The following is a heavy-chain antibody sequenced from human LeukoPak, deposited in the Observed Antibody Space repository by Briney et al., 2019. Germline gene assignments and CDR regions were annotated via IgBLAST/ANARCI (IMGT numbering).Heavy chain of an antibody. CDR3: ARVGELMVYAPHGPDDAFDI. V-gene: IGHV4-39*07. D-gene: IGHD2-8*01. CDR1: GGSISSSSYY. J-gene: IGHJ3*02. Sequence: SETLSLTCTVSGGSISSSSYYWGWIRQPPGNGLESIGSIYYSGSTYYNPSLKSRVTISVDTSKNQFSLKLSSVTAADTAVYYCARVGELMVYAPHGPDDAFDIWGQGTMVTVSS. CDR2: IYYSGST.